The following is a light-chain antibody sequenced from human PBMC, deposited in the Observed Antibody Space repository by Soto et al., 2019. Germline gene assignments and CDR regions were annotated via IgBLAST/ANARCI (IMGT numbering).Light chain of an antibody. Sequence: QLVLTQSPSASASLGASAKLTCTLRSGHSSYAIAWHQQLPEKGPRFLMKLDSDGSHSKGDGIPDRFSGSTSGAERYLTISSLQSEDEADYYCQAWVTGFRVFGGGTKLTVL. J-gene: IGLJ3*02. CDR3: QAWVTGFRV. CDR1: SGHSSYA. CDR2: LDSDGSH. V-gene: IGLV4-69*01.